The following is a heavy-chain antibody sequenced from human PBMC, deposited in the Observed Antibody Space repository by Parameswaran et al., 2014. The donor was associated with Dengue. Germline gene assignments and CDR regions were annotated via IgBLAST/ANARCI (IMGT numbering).Heavy chain of an antibody. J-gene: IGHJ6*02. CDR2: IKSKTDGGTT. Sequence: VRQAPGKGLEWVGRIKSKTDGGTTNYAAPVKGRFTISRDDSKNTLYLQMNSLKTEDTAVYYCTTDWYYYYGMDVWGQGTTVTVSS. V-gene: IGHV3-15*01. CDR3: TTDWYYYYGMDV.